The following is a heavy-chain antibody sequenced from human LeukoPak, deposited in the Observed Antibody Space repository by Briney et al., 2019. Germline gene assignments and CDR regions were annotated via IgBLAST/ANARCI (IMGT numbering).Heavy chain of an antibody. J-gene: IGHJ4*02. CDR3: ASNYGMTTVTSHSY. V-gene: IGHV1-2*02. D-gene: IGHD4-17*01. CDR1: GYTFTGYY. Sequence: ASVKVSRKASGYTFTGYYMHWVRQAPGQGLEWMGWINPNSGGTNYAQKFQGRVTMTRDTSISTAYMELSRLRSDDTAVYYCASNYGMTTVTSHSYWGQGTLVTVSS. CDR2: INPNSGGT.